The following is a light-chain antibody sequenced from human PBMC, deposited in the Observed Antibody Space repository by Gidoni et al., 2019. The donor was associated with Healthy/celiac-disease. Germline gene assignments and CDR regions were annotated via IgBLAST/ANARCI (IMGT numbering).Light chain of an antibody. Sequence: DIQMTQSTSSLSASVGDRVTITCRASQSISSYLNWYQQKPGKATKLLIYAASSLQSGVPSRFSGSGSGTDFTLTISSLQPEDFATDYCQQSYSTLMCSFGQGTKLEIK. J-gene: IGKJ2*04. CDR1: QSISSY. V-gene: IGKV1-39*01. CDR2: AAS. CDR3: QQSYSTLMCS.